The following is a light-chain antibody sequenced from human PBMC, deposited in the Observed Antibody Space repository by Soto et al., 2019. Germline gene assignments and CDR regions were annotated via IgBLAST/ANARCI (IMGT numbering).Light chain of an antibody. CDR2: GTS. Sequence: IVMTQSPATLSVSPGERATLSCRASQSVGRSLAWYQQKPGQAPRHLIYGTSARATGIPATFSGSGSGTEFTLTISSLQSEDFAIYYCQQYDNWPSVTFGGGTKVDIK. CDR1: QSVGRS. CDR3: QQYDNWPSVT. J-gene: IGKJ4*01. V-gene: IGKV3-15*01.